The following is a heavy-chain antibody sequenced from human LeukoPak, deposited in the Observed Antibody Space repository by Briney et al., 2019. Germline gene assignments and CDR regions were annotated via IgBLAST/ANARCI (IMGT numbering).Heavy chain of an antibody. CDR2: IYYSGST. D-gene: IGHD3-9*01. V-gene: IGHV4-59*01. Sequence: SETLSLTCTVSGGSISSYYWSWIRQPPGKGLEWIGYIYYSGSTNYNPSLKSRVTISVDTSNNQFSLKLSSVTAADTAVYYCARGAVWFDCLGGYHIDVWGTRTTVTVSS. CDR1: GGSISSYY. CDR3: ARGAVWFDCLGGYHIDV. J-gene: IGHJ6*03.